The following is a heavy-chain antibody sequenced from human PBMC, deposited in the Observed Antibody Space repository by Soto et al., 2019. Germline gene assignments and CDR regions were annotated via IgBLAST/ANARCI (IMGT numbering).Heavy chain of an antibody. Sequence: LSLTCTVSGGSISSSSYYWGWIRQPPGKGLEWIGSIYYSGSTYYNPSLKSRVTISVDTSKNQFSLKLSSVTAADTAVYYCARGAVAGPYYYYYGMDVWGQGTTVTVSS. J-gene: IGHJ6*02. CDR3: ARGAVAGPYYYYYGMDV. D-gene: IGHD6-19*01. CDR2: IYYSGST. CDR1: GGSISSSSYY. V-gene: IGHV4-39*01.